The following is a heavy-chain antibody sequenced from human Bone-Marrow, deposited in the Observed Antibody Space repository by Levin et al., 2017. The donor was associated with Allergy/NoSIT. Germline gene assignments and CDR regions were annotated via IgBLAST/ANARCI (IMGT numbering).Heavy chain of an antibody. J-gene: IGHJ5*01. CDR1: GHSIRRGNY. V-gene: IGHV4-38-2*02. CDR3: ATDPAGPLCDYGVCYWSWFDS. CDR2: VRHSGST. D-gene: IGHD2-8*01. Sequence: PSQTLSLTCGVSGHSIRRGNYWGWIRQSPGKGLEWIGSVRHSGSTYYNPSLKSRVSMSVDTSKNQFSLRLTSVTAADTATYYCATDPAGPLCDYGVCYWSWFDSWGLGTLVTVSS.